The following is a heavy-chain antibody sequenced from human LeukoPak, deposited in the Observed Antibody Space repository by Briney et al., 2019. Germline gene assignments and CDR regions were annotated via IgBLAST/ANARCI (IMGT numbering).Heavy chain of an antibody. J-gene: IGHJ4*02. CDR3: ARHQPLLFFDY. D-gene: IGHD2-21*02. CDR2: IYYSGST. V-gene: IGHV4-59*08. Sequence: PGGSLRLSCAASGFTFSSYAMSWVRQPPGKGREWIGYIYYSGSTNYNPSHKSRVTISVDTSKNQFSPKLSSVTAADTAVYYCARHQPLLFFDYWGQGTLVIVSS. CDR1: GFTFSSYA.